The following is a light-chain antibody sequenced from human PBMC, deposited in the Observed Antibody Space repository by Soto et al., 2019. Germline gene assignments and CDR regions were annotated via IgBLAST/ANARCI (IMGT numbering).Light chain of an antibody. Sequence: EIMMTQSPGTLSVSPGEGATLSCTASQRVNLNLGWYQQKPGQPHRLLLYGASTRATGIPVRFRGSGSGTEFTLTIISLQSEDAAVYYCHLYNSWPGVTFGPGTKVEIK. CDR2: GAS. CDR3: HLYNSWPGVT. J-gene: IGKJ3*01. CDR1: QRVNLN. V-gene: IGKV3-15*01.